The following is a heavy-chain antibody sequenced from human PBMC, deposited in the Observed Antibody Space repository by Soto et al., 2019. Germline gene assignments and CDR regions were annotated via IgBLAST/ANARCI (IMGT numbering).Heavy chain of an antibody. Sequence: GGSLRLSCAASGFTFSSYGMHWVRQAPGKGLEWVAVISYDGSNKYYADSVKGRFTISRVNSKNTLYLQMNSLRAEDTAVYYCAKDLSSWENWFDPWGQGTLVTVSS. J-gene: IGHJ5*02. CDR1: GFTFSSYG. CDR2: ISYDGSNK. V-gene: IGHV3-30*18. CDR3: AKDLSSWENWFDP. D-gene: IGHD6-13*01.